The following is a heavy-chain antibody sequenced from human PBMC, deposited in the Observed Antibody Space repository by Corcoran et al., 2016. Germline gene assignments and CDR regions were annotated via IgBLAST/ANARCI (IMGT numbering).Heavy chain of an antibody. V-gene: IGHV1-46*01. CDR2: INPSGGSP. D-gene: IGHD1-26*01. Sequence: QVQLVQSGAEVKKPGASVKVSCEACGYTFTSYYMHWVRQAPGQGLEWMGIINPSGGSPNYAQKFQGRVTMTRDTSTSTVYMELSSLRSEDTAVYYCARMTATSGSSYYYGMDVWGQGTTVTVSS. CDR3: ARMTATSGSSYYYGMDV. CDR1: GYTFTSYY. J-gene: IGHJ6*02.